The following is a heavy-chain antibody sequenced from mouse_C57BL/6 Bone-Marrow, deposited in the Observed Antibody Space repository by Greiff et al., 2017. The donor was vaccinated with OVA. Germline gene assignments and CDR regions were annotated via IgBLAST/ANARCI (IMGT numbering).Heavy chain of an antibody. Sequence: EVHLVESGGGLVKPGGSLKLSCAASGFTFSDYGMHWVRQAPEKGLEWVAYISSGSSTIYYADTVKGRFTISRDNAKNTLFLQMTSLRSEDTAMYYCARKEGSAWFAYWGQGTLVTVSA. CDR1: GFTFSDYG. V-gene: IGHV5-17*01. CDR2: ISSGSSTI. J-gene: IGHJ3*01. CDR3: ARKEGSAWFAY.